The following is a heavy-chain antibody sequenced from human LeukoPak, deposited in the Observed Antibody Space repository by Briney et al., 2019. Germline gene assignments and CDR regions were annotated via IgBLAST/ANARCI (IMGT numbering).Heavy chain of an antibody. V-gene: IGHV4-39*07. CDR3: ARDYSMTHAFDI. D-gene: IGHD1-26*01. CDR1: GGSISSSSYY. CDR2: IYYSGST. Sequence: SETLSLTCTVSGGSISSSSYYWGWIRQPPGKGLEWIGSIYYSGSTYYNPSLKSRVTISVDTSKNQFSLKLSSVTAADTALYYCARDYSMTHAFDIWGQGTMVTVSS. J-gene: IGHJ3*02.